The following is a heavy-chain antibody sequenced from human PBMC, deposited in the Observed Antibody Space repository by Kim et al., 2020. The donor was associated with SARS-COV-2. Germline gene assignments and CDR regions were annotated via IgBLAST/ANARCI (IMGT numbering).Heavy chain of an antibody. D-gene: IGHD2-15*01. J-gene: IGHJ4*02. CDR2: SVK. Sequence: SVKFDADSVEGRTTISRDNAKNSLYLEMDTLRVEDTAVYYCANSIGYAFDYWGQGTKVTVSS. CDR3: ANSIGYAFDY. V-gene: IGHV3-7*03.